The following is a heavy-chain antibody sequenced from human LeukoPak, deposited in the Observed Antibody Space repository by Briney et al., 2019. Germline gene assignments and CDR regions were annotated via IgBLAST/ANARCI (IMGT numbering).Heavy chain of an antibody. Sequence: SETLSLTCTVSGGSISSSSAYWGWIRQPPGKGLEWVGSIYYSKNTYYNPSLKSRVTISADTSKNQFSLTLGSVSATDTAVYYCVSPRGFSYGHFDYWGQGTLVTVSS. CDR2: IYYSKNT. CDR3: VSPRGFSYGHFDY. CDR1: GGSISSSSAY. V-gene: IGHV4-39*01. J-gene: IGHJ4*02. D-gene: IGHD5-18*01.